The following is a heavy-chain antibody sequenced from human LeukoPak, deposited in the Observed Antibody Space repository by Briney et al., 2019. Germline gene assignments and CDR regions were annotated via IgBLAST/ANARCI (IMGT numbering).Heavy chain of an antibody. CDR3: ARGGTTVVTRGYFDY. CDR2: IIPILGIA. Sequence: GASVKVSCKASGGTFSSYAISWVRQAPGQGLEWMGRIIPILGIANYAQKFQGRVTITADKSTSTAYMELSSLRSEDTAVYYCARGGTTVVTRGYFDYWGQGTLVTVSS. CDR1: GGTFSSYA. J-gene: IGHJ4*02. V-gene: IGHV1-69*04. D-gene: IGHD4-23*01.